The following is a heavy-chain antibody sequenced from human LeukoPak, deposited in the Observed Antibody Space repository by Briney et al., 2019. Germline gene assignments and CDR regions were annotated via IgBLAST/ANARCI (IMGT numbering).Heavy chain of an antibody. J-gene: IGHJ4*02. CDR1: GFTFNNYW. CDR3: ARDLRTPGFFDY. V-gene: IGHV3-7*01. Sequence: GGSLRLSCAASGFTFNNYWMNWVRQAPGKGLEWVANIGQDGSEKYYVDSVKSRFTISRDNAKNSLSLQMNSLRAEDTAVYYCARDLRTPGFFDYWGQGTLVSVSS. CDR2: IGQDGSEK.